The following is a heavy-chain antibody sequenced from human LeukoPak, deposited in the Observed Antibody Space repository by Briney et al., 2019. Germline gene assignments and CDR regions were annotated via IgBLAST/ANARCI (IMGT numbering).Heavy chain of an antibody. V-gene: IGHV1-18*01. CDR3: ARGSGYSSGWYLHY. D-gene: IGHD6-19*01. Sequence: ASVKVSCKASGYTFSSYGISWVLQAPGQGLEWMGWISAYNGNTNYAQKLQGRVTMTTDTSTSTAYMELRSLRSDDTAVYCCARGSGYSSGWYLHYWGQGTLVTVSS. J-gene: IGHJ4*02. CDR2: ISAYNGNT. CDR1: GYTFSSYG.